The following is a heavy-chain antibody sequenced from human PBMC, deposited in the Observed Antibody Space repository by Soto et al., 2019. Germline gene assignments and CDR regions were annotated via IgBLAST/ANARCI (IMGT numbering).Heavy chain of an antibody. CDR1: GFTFSSYA. Sequence: GGSLRLSCAASGFTFSSYAMSWVRQAPGKGLEWVSAISGSGVSTYYADSVKGRFTISRDNSKNTLYLQMNSLRAEDTAVYYCSKSPGMYYYDSSGYYHYDYWGQGTLVTVSS. D-gene: IGHD3-22*01. CDR2: ISGSGVST. CDR3: SKSPGMYYYDSSGYYHYDY. J-gene: IGHJ4*02. V-gene: IGHV3-23*01.